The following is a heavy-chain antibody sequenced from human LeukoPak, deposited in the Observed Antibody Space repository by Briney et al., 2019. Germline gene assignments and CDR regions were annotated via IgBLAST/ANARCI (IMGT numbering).Heavy chain of an antibody. V-gene: IGHV1-2*02. Sequence: ASVKVSCKASGYTFTGYYMHWVRQAPGQGLEWMGWINPNSGGTNYAQKFQGRATMTRDTSISTAYMELSRLRSDDTAVYYCARVRSRIAVAGGHWFDPWGQGTLVTVSS. CDR3: ARVRSRIAVAGGHWFDP. D-gene: IGHD6-19*01. CDR2: INPNSGGT. CDR1: GYTFTGYY. J-gene: IGHJ5*02.